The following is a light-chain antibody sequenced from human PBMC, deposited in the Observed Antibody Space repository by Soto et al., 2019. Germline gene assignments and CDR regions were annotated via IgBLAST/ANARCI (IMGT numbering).Light chain of an antibody. V-gene: IGKV3-15*01. J-gene: IGKJ1*01. CDR2: GAS. Sequence: EIVMTQSPATLSVSPGERATLSCRASQSVASRLAWYQHTPGRAPRLLIYGASTRATDIPARFSGSGSGTDFTLTITSLQPEDFAVYYCQQYSDWPRTLGQGTKVDIK. CDR3: QQYSDWPRT. CDR1: QSVASR.